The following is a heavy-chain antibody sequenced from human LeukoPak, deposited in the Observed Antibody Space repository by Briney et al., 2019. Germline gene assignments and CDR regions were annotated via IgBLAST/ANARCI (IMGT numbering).Heavy chain of an antibody. CDR3: ARYMIAAAGTYWFDP. Sequence: KTSETLSLTCTVSGGSISSYYWSWIRQPPGKGLEWIGYIYYSGSTNYNPSLKSRVTMSVDTSKNQFSLKLSSVTAADTAVYYCARYMIAAAGTYWFDPWGQGTLVTVSS. D-gene: IGHD6-13*01. J-gene: IGHJ5*02. CDR1: GGSISSYY. V-gene: IGHV4-59*01. CDR2: IYYSGST.